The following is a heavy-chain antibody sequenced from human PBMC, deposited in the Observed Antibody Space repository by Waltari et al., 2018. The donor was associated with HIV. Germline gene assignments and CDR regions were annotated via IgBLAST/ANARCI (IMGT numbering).Heavy chain of an antibody. V-gene: IGHV3-11*01. J-gene: IGHJ4*02. D-gene: IGHD2-21*01. CDR1: GFPFSAFT. CDR2: ISSSGSSV. Sequence: VQLVESGGGLAKPGGSLRLSCSGSGFPFSAFTMRWIRHRPGKGLEWISYISSSGSSVYYADSVKGRFTTSRDNAKNSMYLQMNNLTSEDAAVYYCARGHCDGVTCSSIYVYWGQGTLVGVAS. CDR3: ARGHCDGVTCSSIYVY.